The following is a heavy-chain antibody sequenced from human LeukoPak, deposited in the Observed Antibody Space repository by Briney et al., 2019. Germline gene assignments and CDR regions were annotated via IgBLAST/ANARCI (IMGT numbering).Heavy chain of an antibody. CDR1: GFTFSIYA. Sequence: GGSLRLSCATSGFTFSIYAMSWVRQAPGKGLEWVSAITVSGGGTYYADSVKGRFTISRDNSKNTLFLQMNSLTAEDTSVSYCAHRIDWSHDYWGQGTLVTVSS. CDR3: AHRIDWSHDY. CDR2: ITVSGGGT. D-gene: IGHD3-9*01. J-gene: IGHJ4*02. V-gene: IGHV3-23*01.